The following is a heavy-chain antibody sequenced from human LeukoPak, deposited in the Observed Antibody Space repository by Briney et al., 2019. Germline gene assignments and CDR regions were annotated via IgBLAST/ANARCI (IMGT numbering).Heavy chain of an antibody. CDR2: INWNNDGI. J-gene: IGHJ1*01. CDR3: ARDDYNTLGYNFHH. Sequence: GGSLRLSCVASGFTFADHAMHWVRRAPGQGLEWVTGINWNNDGIVYAASVKGRFAVSRDNAKNTLYLQMNGLRPEDTAFYYCARDDYNTLGYNFHHWGQGTLVTVSS. CDR1: GFTFADHA. D-gene: IGHD1-1*01. V-gene: IGHV3-9*01.